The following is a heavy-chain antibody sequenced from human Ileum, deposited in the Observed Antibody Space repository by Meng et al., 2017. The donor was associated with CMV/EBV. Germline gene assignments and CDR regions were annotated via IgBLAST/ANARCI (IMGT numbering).Heavy chain of an antibody. CDR3: ASFKDQQVGGLYWYFDL. CDR1: EFTVRSND. J-gene: IGHJ2*01. CDR2: IYTGDNT. D-gene: IGHD6-13*01. Sequence: SEFTVRSNDMSWVRQAPGKGLEWVSIIYTGDNTNYADSVRGRFTISRDNSKNTLYLQMNSLRADDTAVYYCASFKDQQVGGLYWYFDLWGRGTLVTSPQ. V-gene: IGHV3-66*02.